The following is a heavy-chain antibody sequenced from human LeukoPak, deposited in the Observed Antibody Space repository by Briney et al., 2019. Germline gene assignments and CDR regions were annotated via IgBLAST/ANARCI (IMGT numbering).Heavy chain of an antibody. CDR3: ARGPYTPSPGIAAAYWFDP. J-gene: IGHJ5*02. CDR1: GYTFASYY. D-gene: IGHD6-13*01. V-gene: IGHV1-46*01. CDR2: INPSGGST. Sequence: VASVKVSCKASGYTFASYYMHWVRQAPGQGLEWMGIINPSGGSTSYAQKFQGRVTMTRDTSTSTVYMELSSLRSEDTAVYYCARGPYTPSPGIAAAYWFDPWGQGTLVTVSS.